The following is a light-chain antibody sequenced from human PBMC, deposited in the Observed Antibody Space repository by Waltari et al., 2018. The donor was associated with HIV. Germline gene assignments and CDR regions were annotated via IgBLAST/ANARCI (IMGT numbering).Light chain of an antibody. V-gene: IGLV3-21*02. CDR2: DDR. CDR1: NIAATKS. CDR3: QVWDGRGDPVI. J-gene: IGLJ2*01. Sequence: QTARITCGGNNIAATKSVHWYRLNPGQAPVVVIYDDRDRPSGIPDRFSGSSSGDTATLTISRAEAGDEADYYCQVWDGRGDPVIFGGGTKLAVV.